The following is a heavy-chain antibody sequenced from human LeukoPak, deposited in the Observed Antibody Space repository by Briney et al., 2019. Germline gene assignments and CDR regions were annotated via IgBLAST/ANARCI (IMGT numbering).Heavy chain of an antibody. D-gene: IGHD6-19*01. V-gene: IGHV3-30*18. CDR2: ITFDGHNK. CDR1: GITFSDYG. J-gene: IGHJ4*02. Sequence: GGSLRLSCAASGITFSDYGMQWVRQAPGRGLEWVADITFDGHNKFYSDSVKGRFTVSRDNSKNTLYLQMNSLRAEDTAVYYCAKVWSPSGWFWGYFDYWGQGTLVTVSS. CDR3: AKVWSPSGWFWGYFDY.